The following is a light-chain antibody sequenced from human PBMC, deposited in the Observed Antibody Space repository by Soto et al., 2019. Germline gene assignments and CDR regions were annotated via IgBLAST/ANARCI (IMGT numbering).Light chain of an antibody. J-gene: IGLJ1*01. CDR3: QSYDSSLSGFYV. Sequence: QSVLTQPPSVSGAPGQRVIISCTGSSSNIGAGYDVHWYQQLPGTAPKLLIYGNNNRPSGVPDRFSGSKSGTSASLAITGLQAEDEADYYCQSYDSSLSGFYVFGTGTKLTVL. CDR2: GNN. V-gene: IGLV1-40*01. CDR1: SSNIGAGYD.